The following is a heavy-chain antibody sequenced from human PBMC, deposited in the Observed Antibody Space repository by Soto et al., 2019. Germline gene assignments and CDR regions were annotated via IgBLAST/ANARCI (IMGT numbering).Heavy chain of an antibody. CDR2: INHSGST. Sequence: SETLSLTCAVYGGSFSGYYWSWIRQPPGKGLEWIGEINHSGSTNYNPSLKSRVTISVDTSKNQFSLKLSSVTAADTAVYYCARATGIAVAALGYWGQGTLVTVSS. D-gene: IGHD6-19*01. CDR1: GGSFSGYY. V-gene: IGHV4-34*01. CDR3: ARATGIAVAALGY. J-gene: IGHJ4*02.